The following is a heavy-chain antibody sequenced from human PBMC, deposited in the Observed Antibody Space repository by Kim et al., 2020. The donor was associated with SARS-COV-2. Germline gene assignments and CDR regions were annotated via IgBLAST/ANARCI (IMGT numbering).Heavy chain of an antibody. Sequence: GGSLRLSCTTSGFSFRDSFMSWFRQAPGKGLEWVGFIRTKGYGGTEYAASVKGRFTITRDDSKNIAYLQMDSLKTEDTAVYYCTRGHTSVLYWGQGTLVT. D-gene: IGHD1-1*01. V-gene: IGHV3-49*03. J-gene: IGHJ4*02. CDR3: TRGHTSVLY. CDR2: IRTKGYGGT. CDR1: GFSFRDSF.